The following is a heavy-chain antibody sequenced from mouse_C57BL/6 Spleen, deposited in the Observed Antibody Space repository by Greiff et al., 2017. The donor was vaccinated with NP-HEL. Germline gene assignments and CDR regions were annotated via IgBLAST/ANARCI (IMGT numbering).Heavy chain of an antibody. CDR3: ARDGGTGAMDY. V-gene: IGHV5-4*01. D-gene: IGHD4-1*01. Sequence: EVQRVESGGGLVKPGGSLKLSCAASGFTFSSYAMSWVRQTPEKRLEWVATISDGGSYTYYPDNVKGRFTISRDNAKNNLYLQMSHLKSEDTAMYYCARDGGTGAMDYWGQGTSVTVSS. CDR1: GFTFSSYA. CDR2: ISDGGSYT. J-gene: IGHJ4*01.